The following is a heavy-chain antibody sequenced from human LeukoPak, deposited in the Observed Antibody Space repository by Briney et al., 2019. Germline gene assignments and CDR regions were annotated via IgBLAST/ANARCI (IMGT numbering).Heavy chain of an antibody. CDR2: IYRNGST. Sequence: SETLSLTCAVSGGSISSSNWGSWVRQPPGKGLEWSGEIYRNGSTNYNPALKRRVPISVDKSKNQFSLKLSPVTAADTAVYYCARDDCSSTSFYANDYWGQGTLVTVSS. CDR1: GGSISSSNW. J-gene: IGHJ4*02. V-gene: IGHV4-4*02. CDR3: ARDDCSSTSFYANDY. D-gene: IGHD2-2*01.